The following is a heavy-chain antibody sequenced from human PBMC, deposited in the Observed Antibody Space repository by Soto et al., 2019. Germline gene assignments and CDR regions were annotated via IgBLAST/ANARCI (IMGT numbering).Heavy chain of an antibody. V-gene: IGHV4-31*03. CDR1: GGSISSGGYY. J-gene: IGHJ6*02. D-gene: IGHD3-22*01. CDR2: IYYSGST. CDR3: ARDSRPYYYDSSGYYYDGMDV. Sequence: SETLSLTCTVSGGSISSGGYYWSWIRQHPGKGLEWIGYIYYSGSTYYNPSLKSRVTISVDTSKNQFSLKLSSVTAADTAVYYCARDSRPYYYDSSGYYYDGMDVWGQGTTVTVS.